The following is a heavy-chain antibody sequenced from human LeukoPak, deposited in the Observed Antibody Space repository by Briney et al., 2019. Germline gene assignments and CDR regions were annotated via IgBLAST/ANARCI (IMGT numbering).Heavy chain of an antibody. Sequence: ASVKVSCKASGYTFTSYYMHWVRQAPGQGLEWMGIINPSGGSTSYAQKFQGRVTMTRDTSTSTVYMELSSLRSEDTAVYYCARPAYPNVVPAAMTSYYYYGMDVWGQGTTVTVSS. CDR2: INPSGGST. V-gene: IGHV1-46*01. D-gene: IGHD2-2*01. CDR3: ARPAYPNVVPAAMTSYYYYGMDV. CDR1: GYTFTSYY. J-gene: IGHJ6*02.